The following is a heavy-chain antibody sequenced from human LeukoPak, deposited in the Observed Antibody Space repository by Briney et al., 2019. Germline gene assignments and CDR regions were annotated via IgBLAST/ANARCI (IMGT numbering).Heavy chain of an antibody. CDR2: ISYGGSNE. D-gene: IGHD3-10*02. J-gene: IGHJ6*03. CDR1: GFTFSSYV. V-gene: IGHV3-30*04. Sequence: GRSLRLSCAASGFTFSSYVMHWVRQAPGKGLEWVAIISYGGSNEYYADSVKGRFTISRDNSRNTLYLQMNSLRAADTAVYYCARVSLFGVLYYYYYMDVWGKGTTVTISS. CDR3: ARVSLFGVLYYYYYMDV.